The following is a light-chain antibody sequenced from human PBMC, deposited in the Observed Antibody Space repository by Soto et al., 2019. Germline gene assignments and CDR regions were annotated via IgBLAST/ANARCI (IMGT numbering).Light chain of an antibody. CDR2: DVS. V-gene: IGKV3-20*01. Sequence: EIVLTQSPGTLSLSPGERATLSCRAAQGVTTNFAWYQQKSGQSPRLLIYDVSSRATGVPARFSGSGSETDFTLTISRLEPEDFAVYYCQQYDSSPKTFGQGTKVDIK. CDR1: QGVTTN. CDR3: QQYDSSPKT. J-gene: IGKJ1*01.